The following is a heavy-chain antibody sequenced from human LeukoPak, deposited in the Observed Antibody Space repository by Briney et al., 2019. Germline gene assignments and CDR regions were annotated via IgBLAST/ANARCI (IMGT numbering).Heavy chain of an antibody. CDR2: IGGLGGDT. Sequence: PGGSLRLSCAASGFTFSSYAMHWARQAPGKGLEWVSGIGGLGGDTFYSDSVKGRFTISRDNSKNTLYLQLNNLRVEDTALYYCAREEDSSAWFSSLDHWGQGTLVTVSS. V-gene: IGHV3-23*01. CDR1: GFTFSSYA. D-gene: IGHD6-19*01. J-gene: IGHJ4*02. CDR3: AREEDSSAWFSSLDH.